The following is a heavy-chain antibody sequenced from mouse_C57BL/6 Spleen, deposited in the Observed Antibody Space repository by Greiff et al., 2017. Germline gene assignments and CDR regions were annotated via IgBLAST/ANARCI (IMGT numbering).Heavy chain of an antibody. CDR2: INPNNGGT. Sequence: EVQLQQSGPELVKPGASVKIPCKASGYTFTDYNMDWVKQSHGKSLEWIGDINPNNGGTIYNQKFKGKATLTVDKSSSTAYMELRSLTSEDTAVYYCARLGLRRPLDYWGQGTTLTVSS. D-gene: IGHD2-4*01. J-gene: IGHJ2*01. CDR3: ARLGLRRPLDY. CDR1: GYTFTDYN. V-gene: IGHV1-18*01.